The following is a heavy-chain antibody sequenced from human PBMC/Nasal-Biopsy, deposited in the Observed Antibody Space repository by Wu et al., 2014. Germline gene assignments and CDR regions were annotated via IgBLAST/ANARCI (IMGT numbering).Heavy chain of an antibody. D-gene: IGHD6-19*01. CDR2: IRTEANGYTT. V-gene: IGHV3-73*01. Sequence: RLSCAASGFTFSGSGMHWVRQTSGRGPEWLARIRTEANGYTTTYAASVKGRFTISRDDSKSTAFLQMNRLKREDTAVYYCVPDGNGWNYWGQGTLVTVSS. CDR3: VPDGNGWNY. J-gene: IGHJ4*02. CDR1: GFTFSGSG.